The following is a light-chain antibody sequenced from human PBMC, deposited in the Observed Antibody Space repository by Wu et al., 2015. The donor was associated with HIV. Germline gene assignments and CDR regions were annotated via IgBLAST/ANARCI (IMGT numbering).Light chain of an antibody. CDR2: ETS. V-gene: IGKV3D-15*01. J-gene: IGKJ5*01. CDR1: QSVASS. Sequence: EIVMTQSPATLSVSPGEGATLSCRASQSVASSLAWYQQKPGQAPRLLIHETSNRAADIPDRFSGTGSGTDFTLTISRLDPEDFAVYFCQQYSSSPITFGPGTRLEIK. CDR3: QQYSSSPIT.